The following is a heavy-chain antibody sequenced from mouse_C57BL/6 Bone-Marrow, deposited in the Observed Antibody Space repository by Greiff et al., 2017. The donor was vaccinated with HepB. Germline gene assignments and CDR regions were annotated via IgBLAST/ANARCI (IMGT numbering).Heavy chain of an antibody. V-gene: IGHV1-82*01. CDR1: GYAFSSSW. D-gene: IGHD4-1*01. CDR2: IYPGDGDT. CDR3: ARSNWAWFAY. Sequence: VKLQQSGPELVKPGASVKISCKASGYAFSSSWMNWVKQRPGKGLEWIGRIYPGDGDTNYNGKFKGKATLTADKSSSTAYMQLSSLTSEDSAVYFCARSNWAWFAYWGQGTLVTVSA. J-gene: IGHJ3*01.